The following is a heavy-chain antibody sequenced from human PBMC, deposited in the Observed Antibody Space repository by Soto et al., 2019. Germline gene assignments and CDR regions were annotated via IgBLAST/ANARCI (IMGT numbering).Heavy chain of an antibody. V-gene: IGHV3-20*04. CDR3: ARESHTRDGYNQAGYYFDY. CDR2: INWNGGST. Sequence: PGGSLRLSCAASGFTFDDYGMNWVREAPGKGLQWVSGINWNGGSTYYADSVKGRFTISRDNSKNTLYLQMNSLRAEDTAVYYWARESHTRDGYNQAGYYFDYWGQGTLVTVSS. D-gene: IGHD5-12*01. J-gene: IGHJ4*02. CDR1: GFTFDDYG.